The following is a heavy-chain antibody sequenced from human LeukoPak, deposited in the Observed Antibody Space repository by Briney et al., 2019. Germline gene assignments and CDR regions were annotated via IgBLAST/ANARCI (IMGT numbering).Heavy chain of an antibody. Sequence: SETLSLTCTVSGGSISSSSYYWGWIRQPPGKGLEWIGSIYYSGSTYYNPSLKSRVTISVDTSKNQFSLKLSSVTAADTAVYYCARVQGYYYDSSGYFDPWGQGTLVTVSS. V-gene: IGHV4-39*01. J-gene: IGHJ5*02. D-gene: IGHD3-22*01. CDR3: ARVQGYYYDSSGYFDP. CDR2: IYYSGST. CDR1: GGSISSSSYY.